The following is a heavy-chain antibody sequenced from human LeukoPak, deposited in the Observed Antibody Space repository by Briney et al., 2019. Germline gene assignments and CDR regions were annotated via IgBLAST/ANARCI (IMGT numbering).Heavy chain of an antibody. Sequence: ASVKVSCKASGYTFTSYGISWVRQAPGQGLEWMGWISAYNGNTNYAQKLQGRVTMTTDTSTSTAYMELRSLRSDDTAVYYCAAPFYYYDSSGYYYDAFDIWGQGTMVTVSS. D-gene: IGHD3-22*01. V-gene: IGHV1-18*01. CDR1: GYTFTSYG. CDR2: ISAYNGNT. CDR3: AAPFYYYDSSGYYYDAFDI. J-gene: IGHJ3*02.